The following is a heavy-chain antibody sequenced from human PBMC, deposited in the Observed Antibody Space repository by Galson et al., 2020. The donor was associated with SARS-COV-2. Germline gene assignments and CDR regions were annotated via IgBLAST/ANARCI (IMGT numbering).Heavy chain of an antibody. V-gene: IGHV2-70*11. CDR2: IDWDDDE. Sequence: ESGPTLVKPTQTLTLTCTFSGFSLSTSGMCITWIRQPPGKALEWLARIDWDDDEYYTTSLETRLTISKDTSKNQVVLTMTNMDPVDTGTYYCARVRIEEADDNDYYYYGMDVWGQGTTVTVSS. D-gene: IGHD6-19*01. J-gene: IGHJ6*02. CDR3: ARVRIEEADDNDYYYYGMDV. CDR1: GFSLSTSGMC.